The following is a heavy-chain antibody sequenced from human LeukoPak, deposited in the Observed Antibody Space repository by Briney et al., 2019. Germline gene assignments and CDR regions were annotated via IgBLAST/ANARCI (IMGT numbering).Heavy chain of an antibody. V-gene: IGHV4-30-4*01. CDR1: GGSISSGDYY. CDR3: ARIPTITMVRGVIPWFDP. J-gene: IGHJ5*02. CDR2: IYYSGST. Sequence: SETLSLTCTVSGGSISSGDYYWSWIRQPPGKGLEWIGYIYYSGSTYYNPSLKSRVTISVDKSKNQFSLKLSSVTAADTAVYYCARIPTITMVRGVIPWFDPWGQGTLVTVSS. D-gene: IGHD3-10*01.